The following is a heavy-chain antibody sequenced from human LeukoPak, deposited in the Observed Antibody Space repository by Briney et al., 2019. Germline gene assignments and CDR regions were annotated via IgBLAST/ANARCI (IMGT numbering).Heavy chain of an antibody. CDR2: ISGSGGST. CDR3: AKDHYYGSGPILDY. V-gene: IGHV3-23*01. D-gene: IGHD3-10*01. J-gene: IGHJ4*02. Sequence: GGSLRLSCAASGLTFSNYALSWVRQAPGKGLEWVSAISGSGGSTYYADSVKGRFTISRDNSKNTLYLQMNSLRAEDTAVYYCAKDHYYGSGPILDYWGQGTLVSVSS. CDR1: GLTFSNYA.